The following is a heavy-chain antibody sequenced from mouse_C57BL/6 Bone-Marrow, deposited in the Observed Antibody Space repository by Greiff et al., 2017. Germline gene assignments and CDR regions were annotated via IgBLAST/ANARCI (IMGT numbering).Heavy chain of an antibody. Sequence: VKLMESGPELVKPGASVKLSCKASGYTFTSYDINWVKQRPGQGLEWIGWIYPRDGSTKYNEKFKGKATLTVDTSSSTAYMELHSLTSEDSAVYFCVRGHYYCSSFYAMDYWGQGTSVTVSS. D-gene: IGHD1-1*01. CDR1: GYTFTSYD. V-gene: IGHV1-85*01. CDR3: VRGHYYCSSFYAMDY. J-gene: IGHJ4*01. CDR2: IYPRDGST.